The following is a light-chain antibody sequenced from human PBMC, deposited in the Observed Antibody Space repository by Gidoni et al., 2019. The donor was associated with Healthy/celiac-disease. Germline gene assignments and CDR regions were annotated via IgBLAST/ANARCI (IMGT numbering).Light chain of an antibody. CDR3: MQALQTPLT. V-gene: IGKV2-28*01. CDR2: LGS. J-gene: IGKJ4*01. Sequence: SCRSSQSLLHSNGYNYLDWYLQKPGQSPQLLIYLGSNRASGVPDRFSGSGSGTDFTLNISRVEAEDVGVYYCMQALQTPLTFGGGTKVEIK. CDR1: QSLLHSNGYNY.